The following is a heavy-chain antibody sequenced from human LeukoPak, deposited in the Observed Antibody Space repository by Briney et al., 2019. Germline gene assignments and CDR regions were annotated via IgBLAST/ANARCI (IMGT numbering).Heavy chain of an antibody. Sequence: GGSLRLSCAASGFTFSNYAMSWVRQAPGKGLEWVSAISGSGGNTYYADSVKGRFTISRDNSKNTLYLQMSSLRAEDTAVYYCAKVVYGFWSGYFFWGRGTLVTVSS. V-gene: IGHV3-23*01. J-gene: IGHJ4*02. D-gene: IGHD3-3*01. CDR1: GFTFSNYA. CDR2: ISGSGGNT. CDR3: AKVVYGFWSGYFF.